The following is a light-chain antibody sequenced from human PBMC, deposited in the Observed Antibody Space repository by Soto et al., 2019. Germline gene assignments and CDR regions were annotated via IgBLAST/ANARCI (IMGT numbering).Light chain of an antibody. CDR1: QSVSSSY. CDR3: QQYASTPQT. CDR2: GAS. V-gene: IGKV3-20*01. Sequence: EIELTQSPGTLSLSPGERATLSCRASQSVSSSYLAWYQQKPGQAPRLLIYGASSRATGIPDRFSGSGSGTDFTLTISRLEPEDFAVYYCQQYASTPQTFGQGTKVEIK. J-gene: IGKJ1*01.